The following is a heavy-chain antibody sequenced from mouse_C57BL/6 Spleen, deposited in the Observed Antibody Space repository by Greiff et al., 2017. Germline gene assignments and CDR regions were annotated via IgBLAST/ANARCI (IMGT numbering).Heavy chain of an antibody. CDR3: AGGYYGSSYVGYYAMDY. J-gene: IGHJ4*01. Sequence: EVKVVESGGGLVKPGGSLKLSCAASGFTFSSYTMSWVRQTPEKRLEWVATISGGGGNTYYPDSVKGRFTISRDNAKNTLYLQMSSLRSEDTALYYCAGGYYGSSYVGYYAMDYWGQGTSVTVSS. D-gene: IGHD1-1*01. CDR2: ISGGGGNT. V-gene: IGHV5-9*01. CDR1: GFTFSSYT.